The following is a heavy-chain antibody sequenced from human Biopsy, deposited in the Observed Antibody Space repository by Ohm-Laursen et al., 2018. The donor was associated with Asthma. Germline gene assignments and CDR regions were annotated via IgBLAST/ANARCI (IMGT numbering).Heavy chain of an antibody. D-gene: IGHD3-3*01. CDR1: GGSFSAYY. V-gene: IGHV4-34*01. CDR2: INHSGST. Sequence: SDTLSLTCAVSGGSFSAYYWSWIRQPPGKGLEWIAEINHSGSTNYSPSLKSRVTMSVDTSKNQLFLNLSSVTAADTAVYYCARAASTTVFWSGYSHNWFDPWGQGTLVTVSS. J-gene: IGHJ5*02. CDR3: ARAASTTVFWSGYSHNWFDP.